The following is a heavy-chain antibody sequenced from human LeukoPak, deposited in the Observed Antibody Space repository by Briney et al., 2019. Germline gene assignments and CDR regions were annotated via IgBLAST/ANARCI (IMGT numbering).Heavy chain of an antibody. Sequence: QPGGSLRLSCAASGFTFNSYAMSWVRQAPGKGLEWVSCISDRGTDTFYAESVKGRFTISRDNSENTLDLQLHSLRVEDTAVYYCVKGTGFYWPRGDYWGQGTLLTVAS. CDR1: GFTFNSYA. D-gene: IGHD2-8*02. V-gene: IGHV3-23*01. CDR2: ISDRGTDT. J-gene: IGHJ4*02. CDR3: VKGTGFYWPRGDY.